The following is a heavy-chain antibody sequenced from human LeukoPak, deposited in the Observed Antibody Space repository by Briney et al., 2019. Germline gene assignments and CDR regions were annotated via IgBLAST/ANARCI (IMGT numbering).Heavy chain of an antibody. CDR2: ISVSGGST. J-gene: IGHJ4*02. CDR1: GFTFSNYA. V-gene: IGHV3-23*01. CDR3: ARVDWNYGYSH. Sequence: PGGSLRLSCAASGFTFSNYAMSWVRQAPGKGLEWVSTISVSGGSTYYADSVKGRFTISRENAKNSLYLQMNSLRAEDTAVYYCARVDWNYGYSHWGQGTLVTVSS. D-gene: IGHD1-7*01.